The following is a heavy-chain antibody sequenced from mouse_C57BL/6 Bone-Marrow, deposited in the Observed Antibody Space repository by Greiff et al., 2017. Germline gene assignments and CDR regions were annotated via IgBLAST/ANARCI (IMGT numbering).Heavy chain of an antibody. D-gene: IGHD2-3*01. CDR3: ARHEECGYSCYYYAMEY. CDR2: FYPGSGSI. Sequence: QVQLKQSGAELVKPGASVKLSCKASGYTFTEYTIHWVKQRSGQGLEWIGWFYPGSGSIKYNEKFKDKATLTAYNSSSTVYMELSRLTSEDSAVYFCARHEECGYSCYYYAMEYWGQGASVTVAS. J-gene: IGHJ4*01. V-gene: IGHV1-62-2*01. CDR1: GYTFTEYT.